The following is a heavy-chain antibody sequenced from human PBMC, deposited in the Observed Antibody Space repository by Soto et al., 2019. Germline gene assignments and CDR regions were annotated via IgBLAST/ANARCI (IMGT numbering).Heavy chain of an antibody. V-gene: IGHV3-30-3*01. J-gene: IGHJ6*02. CDR3: ARVPEYCISTSCPYYYYGMDV. CDR1: GFTFSSYA. CDR2: ISYDGSNK. Sequence: QVQLVESGGGVVQPGRSLRLSCAASGFTFSSYAMHWVRQAPGKGLEWVAVISYDGSNKYYADSVKARFTISRDNSKNALYLQMNSMRAEDTAVYYCARVPEYCISTSCPYYYYGMDVWGHGTTVTVSS. D-gene: IGHD2-2*01.